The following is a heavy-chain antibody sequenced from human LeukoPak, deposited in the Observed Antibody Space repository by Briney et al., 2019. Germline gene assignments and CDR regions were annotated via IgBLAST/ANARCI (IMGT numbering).Heavy chain of an antibody. J-gene: IGHJ3*02. CDR3: ARRPVRIAVADRRAFDI. Sequence: SETLSLTCTVSGGSISSGSYYWSWIRQPTGKGLEWIGRICTSGSTNYNPSLKSRVTISVDTSKNQFSLKLSSVTAADTAVYYCARRPVRIAVADRRAFDIWGQGTMVTVSS. CDR1: GGSISSGSYY. CDR2: ICTSGST. V-gene: IGHV4-61*02. D-gene: IGHD6-19*01.